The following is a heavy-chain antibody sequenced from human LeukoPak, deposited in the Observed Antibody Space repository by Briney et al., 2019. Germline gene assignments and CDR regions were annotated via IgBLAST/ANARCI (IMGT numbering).Heavy chain of an antibody. J-gene: IGHJ4*02. CDR2: IYSGGST. CDR1: GFTVSTNH. CDR3: ARRAGAYSHPYDY. D-gene: IGHD4/OR15-4a*01. Sequence: GGSLRLSCAASGFTVSTNHMSWVRQAPGKGLEWVSFIYSGGSTYYTDSVKGRFTISRDNSKNTLYLQMDSLRAEDTAVYYCARRAGAYSHPYDYWGQGTLVTVSS. V-gene: IGHV3-53*01.